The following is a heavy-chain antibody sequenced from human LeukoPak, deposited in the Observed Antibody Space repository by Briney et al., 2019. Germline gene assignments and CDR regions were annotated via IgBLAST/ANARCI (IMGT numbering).Heavy chain of an antibody. V-gene: IGHV4-34*01. Sequence: PSETLSLTCAVYGGSFSGYSWSWVRQPPGKGLEWIGEINHSGSTNYNPSLKSRVTISVDTSKSQFSLKLSSVTAADTAVYCWARGGGYSGYDFNSSGYYHFYYWGQGTLVTVSS. CDR3: ARGGGYSGYDFNSSGYYHFYY. J-gene: IGHJ4*02. CDR1: GGSFSGYS. D-gene: IGHD5-12*01. CDR2: INHSGST.